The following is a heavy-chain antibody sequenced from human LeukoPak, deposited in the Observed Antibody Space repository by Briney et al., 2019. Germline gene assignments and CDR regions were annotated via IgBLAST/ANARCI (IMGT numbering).Heavy chain of an antibody. Sequence: SETLSLTCTVSGGSISSYYWSWIRQPPGKGLEWIGYIYHSGSTNYNPSLKSRVTISVDTSKNQFSLKLSSVTAADTAVYYCARHGPGIAVAGPFDYWGQGTLVTVSS. CDR3: ARHGPGIAVAGPFDY. D-gene: IGHD6-19*01. J-gene: IGHJ4*02. CDR2: IYHSGST. CDR1: GGSISSYY. V-gene: IGHV4-59*08.